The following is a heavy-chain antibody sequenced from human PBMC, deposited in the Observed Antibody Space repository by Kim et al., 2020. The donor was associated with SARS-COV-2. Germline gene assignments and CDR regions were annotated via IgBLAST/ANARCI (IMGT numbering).Heavy chain of an antibody. CDR3: GGHQNWSGTKAVLES. CDR1: GFMFSRYW. CDR2: IKQDGSKT. Sequence: GGSLRLSCAASGFMFSRYWMSWVRQAPGKGLELVANIKQDGSKTKKRNSRKAESPTPRDTPKNPWFCKITSRKATDPAVIYCGGHQNWSGTKAVLESWA. D-gene: IGHD3-3*01. V-gene: IGHV3-7*01. J-gene: IGHJ5*01.